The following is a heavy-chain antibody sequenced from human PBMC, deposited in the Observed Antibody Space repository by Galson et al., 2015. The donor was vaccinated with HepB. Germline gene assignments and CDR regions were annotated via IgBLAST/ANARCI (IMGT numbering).Heavy chain of an antibody. D-gene: IGHD3-22*01. Sequence: SLRLSCAASGFTFSSYAMTWVRQAPGKGLEWVSSISGRGDNTYYTDSVKGRFTISRDNARNSLSLQLNSLRVEDTAVYYCTRGFHYYNNRLNDYWGQGTLVTVSS. CDR2: ISGRGDNT. V-gene: IGHV3-23*01. CDR3: TRGFHYYNNRLNDY. CDR1: GFTFSSYA. J-gene: IGHJ4*02.